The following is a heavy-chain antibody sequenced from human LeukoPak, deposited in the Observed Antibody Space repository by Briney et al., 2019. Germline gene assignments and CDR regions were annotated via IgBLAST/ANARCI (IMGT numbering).Heavy chain of an antibody. Sequence: PGRSLRLSCAASGFPFGSYAVHWVRQAPGKGLEWVAVISYDGSNKYYGDAVKGRFTISRDNSKNTLYLQMNGLTTEDTAVYDCARDRNLSGYARYGYYMDVWGKGTTIIVSS. CDR1: GFPFGSYA. CDR3: ARDRNLSGYARYGYYMDV. CDR2: ISYDGSNK. V-gene: IGHV3-30*01. D-gene: IGHD3-3*01. J-gene: IGHJ6*03.